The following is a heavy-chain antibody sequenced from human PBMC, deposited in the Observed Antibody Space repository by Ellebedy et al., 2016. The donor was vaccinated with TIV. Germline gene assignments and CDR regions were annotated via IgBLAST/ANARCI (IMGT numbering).Heavy chain of an antibody. Sequence: SETLSLTXAVSAYSISSSDWWGWIRQPTGKGLEWIGYIYYSGSTYYNPSLKSRVTISVDTSKNQFSLKLSSVTAADTAVYYCARSSGSWGQGTLVTVSS. J-gene: IGHJ5*02. D-gene: IGHD3-22*01. CDR3: ARSSGS. CDR2: IYYSGST. V-gene: IGHV4-28*01. CDR1: AYSISSSDW.